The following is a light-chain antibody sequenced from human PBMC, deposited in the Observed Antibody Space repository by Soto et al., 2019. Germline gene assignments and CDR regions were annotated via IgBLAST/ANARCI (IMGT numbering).Light chain of an antibody. CDR3: QVWDSSSDHPYV. V-gene: IGLV3-21*02. CDR1: NIGSKS. Sequence: SYELTQPPSVSVAPGQTARITCGGSNIGSKSVRWYQQKPGQAPVLVVYDDSDRPSGIPERFSGSNSGNTATLTISRVEAGDEADYYCQVWDSSSDHPYVFGTGTKVTVL. CDR2: DDS. J-gene: IGLJ1*01.